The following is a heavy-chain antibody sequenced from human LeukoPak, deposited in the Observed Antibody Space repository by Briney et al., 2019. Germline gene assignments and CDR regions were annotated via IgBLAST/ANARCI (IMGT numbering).Heavy chain of an antibody. CDR3: ARELEQILDY. Sequence: GRSLRLSCAASGFTFSSYAMHWVRQAPGKGLEWVAVISYDGSNKYYADSVKGRFTISRDNSKNTLYLQMNSLRAEDTAVYYCARELEQILDYWGQGTLVTVSS. CDR2: ISYDGSNK. V-gene: IGHV3-30-3*01. D-gene: IGHD1/OR15-1a*01. J-gene: IGHJ4*02. CDR1: GFTFSSYA.